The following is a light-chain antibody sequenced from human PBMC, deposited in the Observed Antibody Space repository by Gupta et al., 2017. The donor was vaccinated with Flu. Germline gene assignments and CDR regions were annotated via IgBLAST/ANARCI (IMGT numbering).Light chain of an antibody. CDR3: QQGDYTPLT. CDR2: AAS. V-gene: IGKV1-39*01. CDR1: QSVSNF. J-gene: IGKJ4*02. Sequence: DIQMTQSPSSLSASVGDRVTITCRASQSVSNFLNWYQQKPGKAPKLLIYAASTLQGGVPSRFSGSGSVTDFTLTINRLQPEDFATYYCQQGDYTPLTFGRGTTVDIK.